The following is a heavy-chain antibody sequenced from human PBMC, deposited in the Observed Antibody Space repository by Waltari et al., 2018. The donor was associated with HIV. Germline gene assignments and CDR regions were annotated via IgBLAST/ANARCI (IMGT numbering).Heavy chain of an antibody. CDR3: ARHDLGYCTSTTCYWGPHGWFDP. CDR1: GGSISSSSYY. Sequence: QLQLQESGPGLVKPSETLSLTCTVSGGSISSSSYYWGWIRQPPGKGLEWIGSIYYSGSTYYNPSLKRRVTISVDTSKNQFSLKLNSVTAADTAVYFCARHDLGYCTSTTCYWGPHGWFDPWGQGTLVTVSS. CDR2: IYYSGST. J-gene: IGHJ5*02. D-gene: IGHD2-2*01. V-gene: IGHV4-39*01.